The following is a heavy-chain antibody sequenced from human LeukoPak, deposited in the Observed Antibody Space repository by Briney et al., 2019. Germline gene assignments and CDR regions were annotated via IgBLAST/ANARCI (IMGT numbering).Heavy chain of an antibody. V-gene: IGHV4-61*01. CDR2: IHYSGST. J-gene: IGHJ5*02. D-gene: IGHD3-9*01. Sequence: SETLSLTCTVSGGSVSSGNYYWSWIRQPPGKGLEWIGYIHYSGSTHYNPSLKSRVAISVDTSKNMFSLRVNSVTAADTAVYYCARGATNDWYNRFDPWGQGTLVTVSS. CDR3: ARGATNDWYNRFDP. CDR1: GGSVSSGNYY.